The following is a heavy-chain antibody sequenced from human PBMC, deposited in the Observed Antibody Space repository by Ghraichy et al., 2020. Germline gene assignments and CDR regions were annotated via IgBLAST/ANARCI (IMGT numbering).Heavy chain of an antibody. Sequence: SETLSLTCTVYSGSFSGFHWSWIRQPPGKGLEWIGEVDHTGSTTYNPSLNSRVTISVDTSKNQISLKLTSVTAADTAVYYCAKWAGTAVGFNYWYFDFWGRGTLVTVSS. CDR2: VDHTGST. V-gene: IGHV4-34*01. D-gene: IGHD6-19*01. CDR3: AKWAGTAVGFNYWYFDF. J-gene: IGHJ2*01. CDR1: SGSFSGFH.